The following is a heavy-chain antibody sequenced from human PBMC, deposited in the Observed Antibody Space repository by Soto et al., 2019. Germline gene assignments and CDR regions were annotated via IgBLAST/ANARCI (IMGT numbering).Heavy chain of an antibody. V-gene: IGHV1-69*02. Sequence: ASVKVSCKASGGTFSSYTISWVQQAPGQGLEWMGRIIPILGIANYAQKFQGRVTMTTDTSTSTAYMELRSLRSDDTAVYYCARSGVWEPREYWGQGTLVTVSS. CDR1: GGTFSSYT. CDR3: ARSGVWEPREY. J-gene: IGHJ4*02. D-gene: IGHD1-26*01. CDR2: IIPILGIA.